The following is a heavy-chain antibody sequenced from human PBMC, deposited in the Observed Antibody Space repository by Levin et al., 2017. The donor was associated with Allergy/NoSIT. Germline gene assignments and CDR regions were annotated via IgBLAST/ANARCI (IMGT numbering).Heavy chain of an antibody. Sequence: PGESLKISCKASGYTFTGYFMHWLRQAPGQGLEWMGRINPNTGDATYAQKFQGRVTMTRDTSISTAYMELSGLRSDDAAIYYCARNGYVLAATNNWFDPWGQGTLVTVSS. CDR1: GYTFTGYF. CDR2: INPNTGDA. V-gene: IGHV1-2*06. CDR3: ARNGYVLAATNNWFDP. J-gene: IGHJ5*02. D-gene: IGHD2-15*01.